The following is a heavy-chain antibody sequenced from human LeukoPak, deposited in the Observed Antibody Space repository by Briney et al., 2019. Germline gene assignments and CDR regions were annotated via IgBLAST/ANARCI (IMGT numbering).Heavy chain of an antibody. CDR3: ARDLTGYYEYDY. V-gene: IGHV3-23*01. D-gene: IGHD3-9*01. J-gene: IGHJ4*02. CDR2: IRGSGGST. CDR1: GFTFRSYG. Sequence: GGTLRLSCAASGFTFRSYGMSWVRQAPGKGLEWVSAIRGSGGSTYYADSVKGRFTISRDNSKNTLYLQMNSLRAEDTAVYYCARDLTGYYEYDYWGQGTLVTVSS.